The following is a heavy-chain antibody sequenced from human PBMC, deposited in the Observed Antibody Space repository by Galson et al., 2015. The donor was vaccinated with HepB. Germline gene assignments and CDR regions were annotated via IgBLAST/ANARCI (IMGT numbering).Heavy chain of an antibody. Sequence: QSGAEVKKPGASVKVSCKASGGTFSSYAISWVRQAPGQGLEWMGRIIPILGIANYAQKFQGRVTITADKSTSTAYMELSSLRSEDTAVYYCARPVDLAPDAFDIWGQGTMVTVSS. CDR3: ARPVDLAPDAFDI. J-gene: IGHJ3*02. CDR1: GGTFSSYA. CDR2: IIPILGIA. V-gene: IGHV1-69*04.